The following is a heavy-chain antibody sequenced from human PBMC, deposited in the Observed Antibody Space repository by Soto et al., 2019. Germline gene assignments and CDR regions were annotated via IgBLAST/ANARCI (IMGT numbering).Heavy chain of an antibody. CDR3: ARVRIGLYYDFWSGYNPPPDYYGMDV. D-gene: IGHD3-3*01. Sequence: ASVKVSCKASGYTFTGYYMHWVRQAPGQGLEWIGWINPNSGGTNYAQKYQGWVTMTRDTSISTAYMELSRLRSDDTAVYYCARVRIGLYYDFWSGYNPPPDYYGMDVWGQGTTVTVSS. V-gene: IGHV1-2*04. CDR1: GYTFTGYY. J-gene: IGHJ6*02. CDR2: INPNSGGT.